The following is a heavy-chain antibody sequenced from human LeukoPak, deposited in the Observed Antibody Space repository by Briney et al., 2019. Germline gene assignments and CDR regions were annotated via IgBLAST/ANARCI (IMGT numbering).Heavy chain of an antibody. Sequence: PSETLSLTCTVSGGSLSSGLYYWNWIRQPAGKGLEWIGRIYTTGSTNYNPSLKSRLTISLDTSKDLFSLSLTSVTAADTAVYYCARGVYGSGMLDYWGQGTLVTVSS. CDR1: GGSLSSGLYY. CDR2: IYTTGST. J-gene: IGHJ4*02. V-gene: IGHV4-61*02. CDR3: ARGVYGSGMLDY. D-gene: IGHD3-10*01.